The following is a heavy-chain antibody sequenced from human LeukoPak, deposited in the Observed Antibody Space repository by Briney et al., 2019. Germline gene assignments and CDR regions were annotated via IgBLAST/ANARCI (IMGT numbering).Heavy chain of an antibody. J-gene: IGHJ4*02. Sequence: GSLRLSCAASGFTFSSYAMSWVRQAPGKGLEWVSAISGSGGSTYYADSVKGRFTISRDNSKNTLYLQMNSLRAEDTAVYYCAKVNNYDSSGYSPKNYFDYWGQGTLVTVSS. V-gene: IGHV3-23*01. CDR3: AKVNNYDSSGYSPKNYFDY. CDR2: ISGSGGST. CDR1: GFTFSSYA. D-gene: IGHD3-22*01.